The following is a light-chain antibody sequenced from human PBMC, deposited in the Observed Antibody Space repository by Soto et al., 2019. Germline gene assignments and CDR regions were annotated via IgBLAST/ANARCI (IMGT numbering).Light chain of an antibody. CDR2: EVS. CDR1: SSDVGGHNY. Sequence: QSALTQPPSASGSPGQSVTISCTGTSSDVGGHNYVSWYQQHPGKAPKLMIYEVSKRPSGVPDRFSGSKSGNTASLTVSGLQAEDEADYYCTSYAGSIWVFGGGTKVTVL. CDR3: TSYAGSIWV. J-gene: IGLJ3*02. V-gene: IGLV2-8*01.